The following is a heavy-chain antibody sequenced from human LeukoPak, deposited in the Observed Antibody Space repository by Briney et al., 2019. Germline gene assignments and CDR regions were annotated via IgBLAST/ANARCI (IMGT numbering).Heavy chain of an antibody. CDR1: GGSISTGGYY. CDR2: IYTSGST. V-gene: IGHV4-61*02. CDR3: ARGRGLLGYCSGGSCYPGAFDI. D-gene: IGHD2-15*01. Sequence: PSQTLSLTCSVSGGSISTGGYYWSWIRQHPGKGLEWIGRIYTSGSTNYNPSLKSRVTMSVDTSKNQFSLKLSSVTAADTAVYYCARGRGLLGYCSGGSCYPGAFDIWGQGTMVTVSS. J-gene: IGHJ3*02.